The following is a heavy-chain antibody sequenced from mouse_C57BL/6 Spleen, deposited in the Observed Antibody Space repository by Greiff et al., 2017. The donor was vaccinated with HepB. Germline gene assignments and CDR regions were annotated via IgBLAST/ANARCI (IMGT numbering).Heavy chain of an antibody. Sequence: EVQVVESGGGLVQPGGSLSLSCAASGFTFTDYYMSWVRQPPGKALEWLGFIRNKANGYTTEYSASVKGRFTISRDNSQSILYLQMNALRAEDSATYYCARYSRGYFDYWGQGTTLTVSS. V-gene: IGHV7-3*01. CDR2: IRNKANGYTT. CDR3: ARYSRGYFDY. J-gene: IGHJ2*01. CDR1: GFTFTDYY. D-gene: IGHD3-3*01.